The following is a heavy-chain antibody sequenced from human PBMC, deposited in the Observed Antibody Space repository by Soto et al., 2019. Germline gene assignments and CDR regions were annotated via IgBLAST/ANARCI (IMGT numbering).Heavy chain of an antibody. J-gene: IGHJ3*02. CDR2: ISSTGNFI. V-gene: IGHV3-21*01. CDR1: GFTFSSYS. D-gene: IGHD6-6*01. Sequence: EVHLVESGGGLVKPGGSLSLSCAASGFTFSSYSMNWVRQAPGKGLEWVASISSTGNFIYYADSMKGRFTISRDNAKTSLSLQMNSLRAEDTAVYYCVRETNPYTDSSHAFDIWGQGTMVTVSS. CDR3: VRETNPYTDSSHAFDI.